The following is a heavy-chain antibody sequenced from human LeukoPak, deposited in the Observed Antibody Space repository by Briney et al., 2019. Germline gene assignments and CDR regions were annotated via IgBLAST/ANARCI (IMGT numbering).Heavy chain of an antibody. D-gene: IGHD1-26*01. CDR1: GFTFSTYW. CDR3: ARDVGGSLDY. J-gene: IGHJ4*02. Sequence: PGGSLRLSCAASGFTFSTYWMAWVRQAPGKGLEWVANIKGDESAKHQADSVRGRFTISRDNAKNSVHLQMSSLRGEDTAVYYCARDVGGSLDYWGQGTLVTVSS. V-gene: IGHV3-7*01. CDR2: IKGDESAK.